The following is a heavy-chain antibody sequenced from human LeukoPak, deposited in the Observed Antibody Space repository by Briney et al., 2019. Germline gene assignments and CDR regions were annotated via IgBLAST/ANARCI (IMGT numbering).Heavy chain of an antibody. CDR1: GFTSRNSV. Sequence: GGSLRLSCVVSGFTSRNSVMSWVRQPPGKGLEWVSSSDTDGDTQYADSVKGRFTISRDTAKNSLYLQMNSLRAEDTAVYYCARDSSGWEAFFDYWGQGTLVTVSS. J-gene: IGHJ4*02. CDR2: SDTDGDT. V-gene: IGHV3-21*01. D-gene: IGHD6-19*01. CDR3: ARDSSGWEAFFDY.